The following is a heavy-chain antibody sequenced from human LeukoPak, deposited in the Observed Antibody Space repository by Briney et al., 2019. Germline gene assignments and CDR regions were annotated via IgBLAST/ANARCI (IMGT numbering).Heavy chain of an antibody. D-gene: IGHD4-17*01. CDR3: AKIWGADYGDYLYYFDY. CDR1: GFNFDDYV. J-gene: IGHJ4*02. Sequence: PGGSLRLSCAASGFNFDDYVMNWVRQAPGKGLEWVSGINWNGGSRGYADSVKGRFTISRDNSKNTLYLQMNSLRAEDTAVYYCAKIWGADYGDYLYYFDYWGQGTLVTVSS. CDR2: INWNGGSR. V-gene: IGHV3-20*04.